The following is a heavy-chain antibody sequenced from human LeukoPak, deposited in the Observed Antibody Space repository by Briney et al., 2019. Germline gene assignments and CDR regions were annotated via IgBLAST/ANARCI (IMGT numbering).Heavy chain of an antibody. CDR1: GGTFSSYA. J-gene: IGHJ4*02. CDR3: ASRDWNYYDY. Sequence: SVKVSCKASGGTFSSYAISWVRQAPGQGPEWMGGIIPIFGTANYAQKFQGRVTITADESTSTAYMDLSSLRSEDTAVYYCASRDWNYYDYWGQGTLLTVSS. V-gene: IGHV1-69*13. CDR2: IIPIFGTA. D-gene: IGHD3/OR15-3a*01.